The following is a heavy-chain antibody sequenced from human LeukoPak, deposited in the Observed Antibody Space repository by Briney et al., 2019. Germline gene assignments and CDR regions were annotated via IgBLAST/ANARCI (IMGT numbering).Heavy chain of an antibody. D-gene: IGHD4-17*01. CDR3: ASSDYGDYAKIDY. Sequence: SETLSLTCAVYGGPFSGYYWRWIRQPPGKGLEWIGEINHSGSTNYNPSLKSRVTISVDTSKSQFSLKLSSVTAADTAVYYCASSDYGDYAKIDYWGQGTLVTVSS. CDR2: INHSGST. V-gene: IGHV4-34*01. CDR1: GGPFSGYY. J-gene: IGHJ4*02.